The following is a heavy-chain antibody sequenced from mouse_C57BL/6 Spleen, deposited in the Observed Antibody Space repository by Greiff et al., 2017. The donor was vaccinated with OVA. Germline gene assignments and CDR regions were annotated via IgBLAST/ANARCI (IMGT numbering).Heavy chain of an antibody. D-gene: IGHD2-1*01. Sequence: VQLQQPGAELVRPGSSVKLSCKASGYTFTSYWMDWVKQRPGQGLEWIGNIYPSDSETHYNQKFKDKATLTVDKSSSTAYMQLSSLTSEDSAVYYCARGFYGKPYYVDYWGQGTTLTVSS. J-gene: IGHJ2*01. CDR1: GYTFTSYW. CDR3: ARGFYGKPYYVDY. V-gene: IGHV1-61*01. CDR2: IYPSDSET.